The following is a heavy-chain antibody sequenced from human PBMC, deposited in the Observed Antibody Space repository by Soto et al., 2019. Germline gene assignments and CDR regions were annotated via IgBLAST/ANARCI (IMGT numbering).Heavy chain of an antibody. CDR1: GFTFSSYA. V-gene: IGHV3-30-3*01. J-gene: IGHJ6*02. D-gene: IGHD1-1*01. Sequence: GGSLRLSCAASGFTFSSYAMHWVRQDPGKGLEWVAVISYDGSNKYYADSVKGRFTISRDNSKNTLYLQMNSLRAEDTAVYYCVREAWNDYYYGMDVWGQGTMVTVSS. CDR2: ISYDGSNK. CDR3: VREAWNDYYYGMDV.